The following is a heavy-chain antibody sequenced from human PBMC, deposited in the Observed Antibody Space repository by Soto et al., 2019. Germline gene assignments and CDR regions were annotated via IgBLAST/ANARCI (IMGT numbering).Heavy chain of an antibody. J-gene: IGHJ4*02. Sequence: QVQLVQSGAEVKKPGSSVKVSCKASGGTFSSYTISWVRQAPGQGLEWMGRIIPILGIANYAQKFQGRVTITADKYTSTAYMVLSSLSSEDTAGYYGAGGSTFGGVIVNYWGQGTLVTVSS. CDR3: AGGSTFGGVIVNY. CDR2: IIPILGIA. V-gene: IGHV1-69*02. CDR1: GGTFSSYT. D-gene: IGHD3-16*02.